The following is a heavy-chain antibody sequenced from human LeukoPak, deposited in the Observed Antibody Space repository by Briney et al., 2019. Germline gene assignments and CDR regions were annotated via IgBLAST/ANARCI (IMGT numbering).Heavy chain of an antibody. CDR1: GYTFTSYA. CDR2: INTNTGNP. V-gene: IGHV7-4-1*02. J-gene: IGHJ4*02. Sequence: EASVKVSCKASGYTFTSYAMNWVRQAPGQGLEWMGWINTNTGNPTYAQGFTGRFVFSLDTTVSTAYLQISSLKAEDTAVYYCARVVDYYDSSGSNRFVDYWGQGTLVTVSS. CDR3: ARVVDYYDSSGSNRFVDY. D-gene: IGHD3-22*01.